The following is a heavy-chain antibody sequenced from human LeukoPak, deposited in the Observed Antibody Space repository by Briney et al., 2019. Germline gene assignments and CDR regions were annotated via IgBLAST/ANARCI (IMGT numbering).Heavy chain of an antibody. J-gene: IGHJ4*02. D-gene: IGHD3-3*02. CDR2: INTNTRNP. V-gene: IGHV7-4-1*02. CDR1: GYTFTTYP. CDR3: ARIRAPSSFGQRESDY. Sequence: ASVKVSCKASGYTFTTYPINWVRQAPGQGLEWMGWINTNTRNPTYAQGFTGRFVFSLDTSVSTAYLQISSLKAEDTAVYYCARIRAPSSFGQRESDYWGQGTLVTVSS.